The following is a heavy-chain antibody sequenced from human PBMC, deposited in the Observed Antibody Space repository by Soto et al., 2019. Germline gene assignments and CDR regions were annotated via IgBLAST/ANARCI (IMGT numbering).Heavy chain of an antibody. CDR3: ARGLDCTNGVCYTGVDAFDI. J-gene: IGHJ3*02. Sequence: QVQLVESGGGVVQPGRSLRLPCAASGFTFSSYGMHWVRQAPGKGLEWVAVIWYDGSNKYYADSVKGRFTISRDNSKNTLYLQMNSLRAEDTAVYYCARGLDCTNGVCYTGVDAFDIWGQGTMVTVSS. CDR1: GFTFSSYG. V-gene: IGHV3-33*01. CDR2: IWYDGSNK. D-gene: IGHD2-8*01.